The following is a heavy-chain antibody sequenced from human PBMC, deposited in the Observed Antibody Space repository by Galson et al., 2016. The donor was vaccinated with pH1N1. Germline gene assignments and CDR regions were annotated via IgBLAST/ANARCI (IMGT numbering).Heavy chain of an antibody. D-gene: IGHD1-7*01. CDR2: ISSSSYI. CDR1: GFTFSRYS. Sequence: SLRLSCAASGFTFSRYSMNWVRQAPGKGLEWVSSISSSSYIYYADSVKGRFTISRDNAKNSLYLQMNSLRAEDTAVYYCARDQAIELSDAFDIWGQGTMVTVSS. CDR3: ARDQAIELSDAFDI. J-gene: IGHJ3*02. V-gene: IGHV3-21*01.